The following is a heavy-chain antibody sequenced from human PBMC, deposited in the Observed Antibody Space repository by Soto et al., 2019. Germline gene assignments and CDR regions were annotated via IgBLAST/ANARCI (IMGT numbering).Heavy chain of an antibody. CDR2: ISGSGGST. V-gene: IGHV3-23*01. D-gene: IGHD2-15*01. Sequence: GGSLRLSCAASGFTFSSYAMSWVRQAPGKGLEWVSAISGSGGSTYYADSVKGRFTTSRGNSKNTLYLQMNSLRAEDTAVYYCAKDAPVVVAASTGTFDYWGQGTLVTVSS. CDR3: AKDAPVVVAASTGTFDY. CDR1: GFTFSSYA. J-gene: IGHJ4*02.